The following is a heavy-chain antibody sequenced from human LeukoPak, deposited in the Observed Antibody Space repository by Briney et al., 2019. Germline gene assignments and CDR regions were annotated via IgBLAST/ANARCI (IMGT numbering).Heavy chain of an antibody. CDR1: GFTFNTYW. CDR2: INSDGRST. J-gene: IGHJ4*02. V-gene: IGHV3-74*01. Sequence: GGSLRLSCEASGFTFNTYWMHWVRQAPGKGLVWVSRINSDGRSTTYADSVKGRITISRDNAKNTLYLHMNSLRVEDTAVYYCARDGGGAGNHCVDYWGQGTLVTVSS. CDR3: ARDGGGAGNHCVDY. D-gene: IGHD3-10*01.